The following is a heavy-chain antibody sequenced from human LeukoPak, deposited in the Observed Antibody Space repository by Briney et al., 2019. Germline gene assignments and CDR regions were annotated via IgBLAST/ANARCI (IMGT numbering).Heavy chain of an antibody. Sequence: SETLSLTCAVYGVSFSGYYWSWIRQPPGKGLEWIGEINHSGSTNYNPSLKSRVTISVDTSKNQFSLKLSSVTAADTAVYYCASSPYSGSYRAEVGAFDIWGQGTMVTVSS. V-gene: IGHV4-34*01. D-gene: IGHD1-26*01. CDR2: INHSGST. CDR3: ASSPYSGSYRAEVGAFDI. J-gene: IGHJ3*02. CDR1: GVSFSGYY.